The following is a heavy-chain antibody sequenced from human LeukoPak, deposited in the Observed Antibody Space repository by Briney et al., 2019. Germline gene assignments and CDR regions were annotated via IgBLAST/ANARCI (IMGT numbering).Heavy chain of an antibody. CDR3: ARLGYGVAGTSNI. CDR1: CGPIRSGSYY. CDR2: IYYSGST. D-gene: IGHD6-19*01. J-gene: IGHJ3*02. Sequence: KPLETPSLPRTVSCGPIRSGSYYWGWVRQPPGKGVGWIGSIYYSGSTYYNPSLKSRVTISVDTSKNQFSLKLSSVTAADTAVYYCARLGYGVAGTSNIWGQGTMVTVSS. V-gene: IGHV4-39*07.